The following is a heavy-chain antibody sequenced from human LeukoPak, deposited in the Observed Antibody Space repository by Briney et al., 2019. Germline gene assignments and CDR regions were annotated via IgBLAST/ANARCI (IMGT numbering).Heavy chain of an antibody. CDR3: ARSRTSPGGYFDY. D-gene: IGHD1-14*01. V-gene: IGHV1-69*13. J-gene: IGHJ4*02. Sequence: ASVKVSCKASGGTFSSYAISWVRQAPGQGLEWMGGIIPIFGTANYAQKFQGRVTITADEPTSTAYMELSSLRSEDTAVYYCARSRTSPGGYFDYWGQGTLVTVSS. CDR2: IIPIFGTA. CDR1: GGTFSSYA.